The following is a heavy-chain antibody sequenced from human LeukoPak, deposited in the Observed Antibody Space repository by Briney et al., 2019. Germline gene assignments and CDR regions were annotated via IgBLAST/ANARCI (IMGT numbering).Heavy chain of an antibody. J-gene: IGHJ4*02. D-gene: IGHD3-10*01. CDR1: GFTFSSYS. Sequence: GGSLRLSCAASGFTFSSYSMNWVRQAPGKGLEWVSSISSSSSYIYYADSVKGRFTISRDNAKNSLYLQMNSLRAEDAAVYYCARDNYYGSGSYFRLFDYWGQGTLVTVSS. CDR3: ARDNYYGSGSYFRLFDY. V-gene: IGHV3-21*01. CDR2: ISSSSSYI.